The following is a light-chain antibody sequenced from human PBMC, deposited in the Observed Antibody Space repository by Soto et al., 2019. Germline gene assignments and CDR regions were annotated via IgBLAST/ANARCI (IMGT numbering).Light chain of an antibody. CDR1: QSVSSNY. CDR2: GAS. CDR3: QHYSSSSMYT. J-gene: IGKJ2*01. V-gene: IGKV3-20*01. Sequence: EIVLTQSPGTLSLSPGERATLSCRASQSVSSNYLTWYQQKPGQAPRLLIYGASSRATGVPDRFSGSGSGTDFTLTISRLEPEDFAVYYCQHYSSSSMYTFGHGTQLEIK.